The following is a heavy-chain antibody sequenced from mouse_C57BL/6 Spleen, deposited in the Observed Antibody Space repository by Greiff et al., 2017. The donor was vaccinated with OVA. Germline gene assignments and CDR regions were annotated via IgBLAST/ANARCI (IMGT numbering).Heavy chain of an antibody. Sequence: EVQVVESGGDLVKPGGSLKLSCAASGFTFSSYGMSWVRQTPDKRLEWVATISSGGSYTYYPDSVKGRFTISRDNAKNTLYLQMSSLKSEDTAMYYCARHIGLGLHYYAMDYWGQGTSVTVSS. D-gene: IGHD4-1*01. V-gene: IGHV5-6*01. CDR2: ISSGGSYT. CDR1: GFTFSSYG. J-gene: IGHJ4*01. CDR3: ARHIGLGLHYYAMDY.